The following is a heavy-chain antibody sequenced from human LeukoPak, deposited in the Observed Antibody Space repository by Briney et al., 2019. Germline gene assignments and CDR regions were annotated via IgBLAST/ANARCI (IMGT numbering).Heavy chain of an antibody. Sequence: PGGSLRLSCAASGFTFSSYGMHWVRQAPGKGLEWVAFIRYDGSNKYYADSVKGRFTISRDNSKNTLYLQMNSLRAEDTAVYYCAKDPGRRRDGYNFDYWGQGTLVTVSS. V-gene: IGHV3-30*02. CDR3: AKDPGRRRDGYNFDY. J-gene: IGHJ4*02. D-gene: IGHD5-24*01. CDR1: GFTFSSYG. CDR2: IRYDGSNK.